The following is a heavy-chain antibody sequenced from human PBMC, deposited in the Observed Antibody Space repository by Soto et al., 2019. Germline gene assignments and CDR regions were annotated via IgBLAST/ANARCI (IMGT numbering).Heavy chain of an antibody. CDR3: AIADYGDDDY. CDR2: IKAYSGNT. Sequence: QLQQVQSGAEAKKPGASVKVSCKASGYTFPTSTISWVRQAPGQGLEWMGWIKAYSGNTNYAQKLQGRVTMTTDTSTNTAYMELRSLTTDDTAIYYCAIADYGDDDYWGQGTLVTVSS. D-gene: IGHD4-17*01. V-gene: IGHV1-18*01. CDR1: GYTFPTST. J-gene: IGHJ4*02.